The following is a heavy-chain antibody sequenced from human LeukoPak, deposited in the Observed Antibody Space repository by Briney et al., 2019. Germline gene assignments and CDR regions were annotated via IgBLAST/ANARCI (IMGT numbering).Heavy chain of an antibody. D-gene: IGHD6-13*01. V-gene: IGHV3-23*01. CDR1: GFTFSSYA. J-gene: IGHJ6*02. CDR3: ASAQEYSSSWPGYYGMDV. CDR2: ISGSGGST. Sequence: GGSLRLSCAASGFTFSSYAMSWVRQAPGKGLEWVSAISGSGGSTYYADSVKGRFTISRDNAKNSLYLQMNSLRAEDTAVYYCASAQEYSSSWPGYYGMDVWGQGTTVTVSS.